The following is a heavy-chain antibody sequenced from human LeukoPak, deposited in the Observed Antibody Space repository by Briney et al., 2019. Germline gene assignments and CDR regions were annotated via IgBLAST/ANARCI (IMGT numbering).Heavy chain of an antibody. J-gene: IGHJ4*02. V-gene: IGHV3-7*04. Sequence: PWGSLRLSCAVSGFTFSDFWMSWVRQAPGRGLEWVANIHPEGNEKYHVESVKGRFTISRDNAKNSLFLQMNGLRVEDTAVYYCARGDAFSGDHWGQGTLVTVSS. CDR3: ARGDAFSGDH. CDR2: IHPEGNEK. CDR1: GFTFSDFW.